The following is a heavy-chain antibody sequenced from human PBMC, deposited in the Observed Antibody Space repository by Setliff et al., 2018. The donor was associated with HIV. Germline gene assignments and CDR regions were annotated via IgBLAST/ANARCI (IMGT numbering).Heavy chain of an antibody. CDR2: IYYSGTT. CDR1: GGSISSYY. V-gene: IGHV4-59*01. J-gene: IGHJ3*02. Sequence: SETLSLTCTVSGGSISSYYWSWIRQPPGKGLEWIGYIYYSGTTNYNPSLKSRVTISVDTSKNQFSLKLSSVTAADTAVYYCARMDNYDSSGLGAFDIWGQGTMVTVSS. D-gene: IGHD3-22*01. CDR3: ARMDNYDSSGLGAFDI.